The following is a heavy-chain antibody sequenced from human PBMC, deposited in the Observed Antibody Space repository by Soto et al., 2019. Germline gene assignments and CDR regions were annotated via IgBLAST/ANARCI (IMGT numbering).Heavy chain of an antibody. Sequence: PVGSLRLSCAASGFTFSSYAMSWVRQAPGKGLEWVSAISGSGGSTYCADSVKGRFTISRDNSKNTLYLQMNSLRAEDTAVYYCAKVSMIVVVMTLGDYFDYWGQGTLVTVSS. CDR3: AKVSMIVVVMTLGDYFDY. CDR2: ISGSGGST. J-gene: IGHJ4*02. V-gene: IGHV3-23*01. CDR1: GFTFSSYA. D-gene: IGHD3-22*01.